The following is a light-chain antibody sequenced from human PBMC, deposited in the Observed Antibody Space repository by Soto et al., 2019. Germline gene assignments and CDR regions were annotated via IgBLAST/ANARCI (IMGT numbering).Light chain of an antibody. CDR2: AAA. J-gene: IGKJ4*01. CDR3: QQLLAYPLT. CDR1: QDVCRS. V-gene: IGKV1-9*01. Sequence: DTQLTQSPSFLSASVGDRVTVACRASQDVCRSVGWYQHKPGTAPKLLISAAATLNSGLPSRFIGSGSGTDFTLTISSLQPEDFATYYCQQLLAYPLTFGVGTKVYIK.